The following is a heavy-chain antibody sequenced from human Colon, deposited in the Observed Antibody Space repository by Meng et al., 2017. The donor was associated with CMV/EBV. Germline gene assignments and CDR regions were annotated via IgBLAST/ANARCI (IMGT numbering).Heavy chain of an antibody. V-gene: IGHV3-21*01. Sequence: GESLKISCAASGFTFSRYSMNWLRQAPGKGLEWVSSISSSGSYIYYADSVKGRFTISRDNAKDSVDLLMTSLRAEDTAVYYCTRTFRYYFDFWGQGTLVTVSS. D-gene: IGHD2/OR15-2a*01. J-gene: IGHJ4*02. CDR1: GFTFSRYS. CDR2: ISSSGSYI. CDR3: TRTFRYYFDF.